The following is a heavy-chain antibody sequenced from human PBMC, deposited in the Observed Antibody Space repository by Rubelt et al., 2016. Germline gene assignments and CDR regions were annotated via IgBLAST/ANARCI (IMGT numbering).Heavy chain of an antibody. D-gene: IGHD3-16*01. J-gene: IGHJ4*02. V-gene: IGHV3-74*01. Sequence: EVQLVESGGGLVQPGGSLRLSCAASGFTFSSYWLHWVRQAPGKGLMWVSHINNDGSNPTYADSVKGRFTRSRDNAKNTVYLQMNNLRVEDTAVYYCARGAGGFDYWGQGTLVTVSP. CDR3: ARGAGGFDY. CDR2: INNDGSNP. CDR1: GFTFSSYW.